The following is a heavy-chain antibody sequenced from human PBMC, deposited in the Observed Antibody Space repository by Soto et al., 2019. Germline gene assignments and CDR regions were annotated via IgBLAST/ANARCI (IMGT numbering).Heavy chain of an antibody. J-gene: IGHJ3*02. V-gene: IGHV5-51*01. CDR2: IYPGDSDT. D-gene: IGHD6-13*01. CDR1: GYSFTSYW. CDR3: AREDIAAAGIHAFDI. Sequence: PGESLKISCKGSGYSFTSYWIGWVRQMPGKGLEWMGIIYPGDSDTRNSPSFQGQVTISADKSISTAYLQWSSLKASDTAMYYCAREDIAAAGIHAFDIWGQGTMVTVSS.